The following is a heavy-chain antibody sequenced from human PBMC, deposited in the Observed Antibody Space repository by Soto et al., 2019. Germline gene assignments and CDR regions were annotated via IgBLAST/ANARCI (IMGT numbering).Heavy chain of an antibody. Sequence: GSLRLSCAASGFTFSNAWMSWVRQAPGKGLEWVGRIKSKTDGGTTDYAAPVKGRFTISRDDSKNTLYLQMNSLKTEDTAVYYCTTDRVVGAASRDYWGQGTLVTVSS. J-gene: IGHJ4*02. D-gene: IGHD1-26*01. CDR1: GFTFSNAW. V-gene: IGHV3-15*01. CDR2: IKSKTDGGTT. CDR3: TTDRVVGAASRDY.